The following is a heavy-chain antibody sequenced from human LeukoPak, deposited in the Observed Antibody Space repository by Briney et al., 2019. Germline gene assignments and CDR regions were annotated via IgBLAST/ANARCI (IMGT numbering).Heavy chain of an antibody. Sequence: GGSLRLSCAASGFTFDSYDMTWVRQAPGKGLEWVSSVSGGGEATYYAESVKGRFTISRDNSNDTLYLQMSSLRAEDTAVYYCARDQGWLQFGGQGTLVTVSS. J-gene: IGHJ4*02. CDR1: GFTFDSYD. CDR2: VSGGGEAT. D-gene: IGHD5-24*01. CDR3: ARDQGWLQF. V-gene: IGHV3-23*01.